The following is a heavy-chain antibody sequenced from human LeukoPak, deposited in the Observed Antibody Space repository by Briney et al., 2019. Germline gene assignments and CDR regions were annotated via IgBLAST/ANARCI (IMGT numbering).Heavy chain of an antibody. CDR2: IYYSGRT. J-gene: IGHJ3*02. CDR3: ARERTSGDVFDI. D-gene: IGHD1/OR15-1a*01. V-gene: IGHV4-39*07. CDR1: GGSISTSSYY. Sequence: SETLSLTCTVSGGSISTSSYYWGWIRQPPGKGLEWIGTIYYSGRTYYNPSLKSRVTISVDTSKNHFSLRLSSVTAADTAVYYCARERTSGDVFDIWGQGTMVTVSS.